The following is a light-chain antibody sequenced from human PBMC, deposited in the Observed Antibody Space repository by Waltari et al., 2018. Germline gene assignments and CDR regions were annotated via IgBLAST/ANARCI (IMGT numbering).Light chain of an antibody. Sequence: QSALTQPRSVSGSPGQSVTISCTGTSSDVGGYNYVSWYQQHPGKAPKLMIYDVSKRPSGVPYRFSGSKACNTASLTLSGLQAEDEADYFCCSYAGRYNNVFGSCTNVTVL. V-gene: IGLV2-11*01. J-gene: IGLJ6*01. CDR2: DVS. CDR3: CSYAGRYNNV. CDR1: SSDVGGYNY.